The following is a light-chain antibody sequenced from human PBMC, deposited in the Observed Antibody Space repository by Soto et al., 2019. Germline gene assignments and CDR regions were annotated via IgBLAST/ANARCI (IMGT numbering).Light chain of an antibody. Sequence: QSVLTQPPSVSAAPGQKVTISCSGSSSNIGNNYVSWYQQLPRTAPKLLIYDDNKRPSGIPDRFSGSKSGTSATLGITGLQTGDEADYYCGTWDSGLNAYVFGTGTKVTVL. CDR2: DDN. CDR3: GTWDSGLNAYV. CDR1: SSNIGNNY. J-gene: IGLJ1*01. V-gene: IGLV1-51*01.